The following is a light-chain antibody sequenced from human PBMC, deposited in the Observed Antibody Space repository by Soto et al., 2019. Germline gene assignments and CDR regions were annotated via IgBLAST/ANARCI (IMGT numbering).Light chain of an antibody. CDR1: QSVTSN. V-gene: IGKV3-15*01. CDR2: GAS. Sequence: EIVMTQSPATLSVSPGERATLSCRASQSVTSNLAWYQQKPGQAPRLLIYGASTRATGITARFSGSGSGTEFTLTISSLQAEEFAVYYCQQYNNWPPTFGQGTRREIK. J-gene: IGKJ5*01. CDR3: QQYNNWPPT.